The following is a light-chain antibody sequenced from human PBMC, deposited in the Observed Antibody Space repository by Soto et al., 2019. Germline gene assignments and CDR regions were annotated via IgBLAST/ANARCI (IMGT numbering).Light chain of an antibody. Sequence: QSALTQPRSVSGSPGQSVTISCSGSDSDVGYYNYVSWYQQHPGKAPKLMIYDVTKRPSGVPDRFSASKSGNTASLTISGLQAEDEADYYCCSYAGYYTVVFGGGPKLTVL. CDR3: CSYAGYYTVV. V-gene: IGLV2-11*01. CDR1: DSDVGYYNY. CDR2: DVT. J-gene: IGLJ2*01.